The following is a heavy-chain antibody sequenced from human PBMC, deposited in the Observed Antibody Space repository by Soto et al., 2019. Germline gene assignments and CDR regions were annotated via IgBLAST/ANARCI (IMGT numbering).Heavy chain of an antibody. D-gene: IGHD3-10*01. J-gene: IGHJ4*02. CDR2: ISSSGSTI. V-gene: IGHV3-11*01. Sequence: GGSLRLSCAASGFTFSDYYMSWIRQAPGKGLERVSYISSSGSTIYYADSVKGRFTISRDNAKNSLYLQMNSLRAEDTAVYYCARDESLLSIPMARGVIAANFDYWCQGTLVTVDS. CDR1: GFTFSDYY. CDR3: ARDESLLSIPMARGVIAANFDY.